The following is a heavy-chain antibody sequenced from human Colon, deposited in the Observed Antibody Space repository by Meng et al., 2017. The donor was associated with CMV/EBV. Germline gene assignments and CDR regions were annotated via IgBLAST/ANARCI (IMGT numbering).Heavy chain of an antibody. CDR2: IYSGGST. D-gene: IGHD1-26*01. CDR3: ARGYSGTSS. CDR1: GFTVSSTH. Sequence: QVGGAGGDLVQAGGSLRLSCAASGFTVSSTHMSWVRQAPGKGLEWVSVIYSGGSTFYADSVKGRFTISRDNSKNTLDLQMNSLSAEDTAVYYCARGYSGTSSWGQGTLVTVSS. J-gene: IGHJ4*02. V-gene: IGHV3-66*01.